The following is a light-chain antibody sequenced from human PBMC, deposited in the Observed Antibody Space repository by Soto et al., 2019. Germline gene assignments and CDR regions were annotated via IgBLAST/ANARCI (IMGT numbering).Light chain of an antibody. CDR2: GAS. CDR3: QQYGRAPFT. J-gene: IGKJ5*01. CDR1: QTISNSL. V-gene: IGKV3-20*01. Sequence: EIVLPQSPGTLSLSPGERATLSCRASQTISNSLLAWYQQKPGQSPRLLIYGASSRATGIPGRFSGSGSGTDFTLTISSLEPEDFAVYDCQQYGRAPFTFGRGTRLESK.